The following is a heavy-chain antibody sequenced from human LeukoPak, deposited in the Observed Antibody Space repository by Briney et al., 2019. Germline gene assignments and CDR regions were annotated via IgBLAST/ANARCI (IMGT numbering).Heavy chain of an antibody. CDR2: ISGGGDNT. CDR1: GFTFSRYA. Sequence: PGGSLRLSCAAYGFTFSRYAMSWVRQAPGKGLEWVSAISGGGDNTYYADSVRGRFTISRDNSKNTLFLQMNSLRAEDTAIYYCAKPVDGASVQRYFQHWGQGTLVTVSS. J-gene: IGHJ1*01. V-gene: IGHV3-23*01. D-gene: IGHD1-1*01. CDR3: AKPVDGASVQRYFQH.